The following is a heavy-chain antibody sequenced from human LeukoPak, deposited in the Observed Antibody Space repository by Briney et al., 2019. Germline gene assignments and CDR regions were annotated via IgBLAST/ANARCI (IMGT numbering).Heavy chain of an antibody. D-gene: IGHD1-20*01. J-gene: IGHJ3*02. Sequence: GGSLRLSCAASGFTFTCCWMNWVRQAPGKGLEWVANIKPDGSEKYYVDSVKGRFTISRDNAKNSLFLQMNSLRAEDTAVYYCASGNWNDRAFDIWGQGTMVAVSS. V-gene: IGHV3-7*01. CDR3: ASGNWNDRAFDI. CDR1: GFTFTCCW. CDR2: IKPDGSEK.